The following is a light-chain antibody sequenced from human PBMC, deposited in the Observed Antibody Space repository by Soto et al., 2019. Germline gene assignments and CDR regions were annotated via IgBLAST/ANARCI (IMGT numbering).Light chain of an antibody. Sequence: DIQMAHYRSTVPADGGDSVSSTSRASQSITTWLAWYQQRPGKAPKLLIYDVSSLQSGVPSRFSGSGSGTEFTLTISSLQPDDFAVYYCQQYGSSPRVTFGQGTRLEIK. CDR2: DVS. CDR3: QQYGSSPRVT. J-gene: IGKJ5*01. V-gene: IGKV1-5*01. CDR1: QSITTW.